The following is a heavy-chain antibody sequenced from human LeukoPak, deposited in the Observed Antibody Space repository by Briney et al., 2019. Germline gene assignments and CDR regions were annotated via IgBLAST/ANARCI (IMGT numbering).Heavy chain of an antibody. D-gene: IGHD2-15*01. CDR1: GFTFSSYA. CDR2: ISYDGSNK. Sequence: GGSLRLSCAASGFTFSSYAMHWVRQAPDKGLEWVAVISYDGSNKYYADSVKGRFTISRDNSKNTLYLQMNSLRAEDTAVYYCARDRDCSGGSCYSTLFDYWGQGTLVTVSS. CDR3: ARDRDCSGGSCYSTLFDY. V-gene: IGHV3-30-3*01. J-gene: IGHJ4*02.